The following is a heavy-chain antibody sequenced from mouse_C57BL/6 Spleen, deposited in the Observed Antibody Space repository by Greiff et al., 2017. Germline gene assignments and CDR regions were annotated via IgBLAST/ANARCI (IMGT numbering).Heavy chain of an antibody. D-gene: IGHD2-4*01. V-gene: IGHV1-64*01. Sequence: QVQLQQPGAELVKPGASVKLSCKASGYTFTSYWMHWVKQRPGQGLEWIGMIHPNSGSTNYNEKFKSKATLTVEKSSSTAYMQLSSLTSEDSAVYYCASYYDYDVFAYWGQGTLVTVSA. CDR2: IHPNSGST. CDR1: GYTFTSYW. CDR3: ASYYDYDVFAY. J-gene: IGHJ3*01.